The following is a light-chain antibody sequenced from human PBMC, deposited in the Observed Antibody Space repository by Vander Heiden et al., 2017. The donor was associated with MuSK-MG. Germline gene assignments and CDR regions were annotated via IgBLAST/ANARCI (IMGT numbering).Light chain of an antibody. Sequence: DIQMTQSPSSLSASVGDRVTITCRASQSISSYLKWYQQKPGKATKLLIDASSRVKSGVPSRCSGSGAATDSTTTISRRQPEDVANYYWQQSDSTPHTFGQGTKVEIK. CDR3: QQSDSTPHT. CDR2: ASS. V-gene: IGKV1-39*01. CDR1: QSISSY. J-gene: IGKJ2*01.